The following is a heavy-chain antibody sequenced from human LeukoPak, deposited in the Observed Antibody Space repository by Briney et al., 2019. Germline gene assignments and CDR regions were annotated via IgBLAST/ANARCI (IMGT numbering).Heavy chain of an antibody. CDR3: ARGPSFYGGASFDY. J-gene: IGHJ4*02. CDR2: IYHSGST. CDR1: GGSISSGGYS. V-gene: IGHV4-30-2*01. D-gene: IGHD4-23*01. Sequence: TLSLTCAVSGGSISSGGYSWSWIRQPPGKGLEWIGYIYHSGSTYYNPSLKSRVTISVDRSKNQFSLKLSSVTAADTAVYYCARGPSFYGGASFDYWGQGTLVTVSS.